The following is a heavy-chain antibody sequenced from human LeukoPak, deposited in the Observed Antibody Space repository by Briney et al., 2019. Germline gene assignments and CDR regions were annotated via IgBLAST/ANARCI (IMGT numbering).Heavy chain of an antibody. V-gene: IGHV4-34*01. J-gene: IGHJ5*02. CDR1: GGSFSGYY. CDR2: INYSGNT. Sequence: PSETLSLTCAVYGGSFSGYYWSWIRQPPGKGLEWIGEINYSGNTNYNLSLKSRVAILVDTSKNQFSLKLSSVTAADTAVYYCASIVGVTNWFDPWGQGTLVTVSS. D-gene: IGHD1-26*01. CDR3: ASIVGVTNWFDP.